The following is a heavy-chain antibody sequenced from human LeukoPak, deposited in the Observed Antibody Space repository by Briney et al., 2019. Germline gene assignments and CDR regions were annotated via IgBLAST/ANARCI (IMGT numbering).Heavy chain of an antibody. V-gene: IGHV4-59*01. D-gene: IGHD2-8*02. J-gene: IGHJ4*02. Sequence: SETLSLTCTVSGGSISSDYWSWIRQPPGKGLEWIGYIYYSGNTNYNPSFRSRVTIPVDTSRNQFSLRLTSVTAADTAVYYCARESAGSLHDSTAAFHYWGQGILVIVSS. CDR2: IYYSGNT. CDR3: ARESAGSLHDSTAAFHY. CDR1: GGSISSDY.